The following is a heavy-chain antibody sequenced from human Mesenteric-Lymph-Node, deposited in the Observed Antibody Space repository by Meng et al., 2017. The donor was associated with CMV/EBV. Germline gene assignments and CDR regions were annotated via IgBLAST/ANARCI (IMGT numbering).Heavy chain of an antibody. D-gene: IGHD5-12*01. CDR3: SKDVPVVCGSGYPRGMDV. V-gene: IGHV3-23*03. Sequence: GGSLRLSCAASGFTFGTSAMSWVRQAQGKGLEWVSVMYSGGTRTQYADAVKGRFTISRDDSKNTLYLQMNSLRVEDTAVYDCSKDVPVVCGSGYPRGMDVWGQGTTVTVSS. CDR1: GFTFGTSA. CDR2: MYSGGTRT. J-gene: IGHJ6*02.